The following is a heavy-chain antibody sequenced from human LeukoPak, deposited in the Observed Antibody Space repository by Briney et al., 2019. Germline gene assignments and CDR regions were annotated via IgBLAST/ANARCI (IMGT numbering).Heavy chain of an antibody. J-gene: IGHJ4*02. CDR3: ARGNGSGSPIDY. CDR1: GGSISSYY. V-gene: IGHV4-59*01. Sequence: SETLSLTCTVSGGSISSYYWSWIRQPPGKRLEWIGHIYYSGSTNYNPSLKSRVTISVDTSKNQFSLKLSSVTAADTAVYYCARGNGSGSPIDYWGQGMLVTVSS. D-gene: IGHD3-10*01. CDR2: IYYSGST.